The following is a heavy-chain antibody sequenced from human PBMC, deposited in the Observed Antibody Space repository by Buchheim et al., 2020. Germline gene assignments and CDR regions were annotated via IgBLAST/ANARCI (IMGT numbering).Heavy chain of an antibody. Sequence: EVQLVQSGAELKKPGESLKISCKGSGYNFDNYWIGWVRQKSGEGLEWVGLIYPGDSETRYSPAFQGQATITADKSIRPAFPQWRSLKASDSAVYYCARRGTSTTWYGDWFDPWGQGTL. J-gene: IGHJ5*02. D-gene: IGHD2-2*01. CDR2: IYPGDSET. CDR1: GYNFDNYW. V-gene: IGHV5-51*01. CDR3: ARRGTSTTWYGDWFDP.